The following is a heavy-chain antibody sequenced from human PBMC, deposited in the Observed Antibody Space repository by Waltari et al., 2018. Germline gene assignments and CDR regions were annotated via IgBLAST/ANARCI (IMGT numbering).Heavy chain of an antibody. V-gene: IGHV1-8*01. J-gene: IGHJ4*02. CDR1: GYTFTSYA. CDR2: MNPNSGNT. D-gene: IGHD6-19*01. Sequence: QVQLVQSGAEVKKPGASVKVSCKASGYTFTSYAINWVRQATGQGLEWMGWMNPNSGNTGYAQKFQGRVTMTRNTSISTAYMELSSLRSEDTAVYYCARGGLGQWLVPPTPDYWGQGTLVTVSS. CDR3: ARGGLGQWLVPPTPDY.